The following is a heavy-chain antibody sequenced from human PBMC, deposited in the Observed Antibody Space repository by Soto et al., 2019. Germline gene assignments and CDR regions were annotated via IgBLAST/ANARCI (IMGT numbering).Heavy chain of an antibody. CDR1: GYTLTELS. J-gene: IGHJ6*02. Sequence: ASVKVSCKVSGYTLTELSMHWVRQAPGKGLEWMGGFDPEDGETIYAQKFQGRVTMTEDTSTDTAYMELSSLRSEDTAVYYCARDLNPYYYDSSGYYPLWYYYYGMDVWGQGTTVTVSS. CDR3: ARDLNPYYYDSSGYYPLWYYYYGMDV. V-gene: IGHV1-24*01. D-gene: IGHD3-22*01. CDR2: FDPEDGET.